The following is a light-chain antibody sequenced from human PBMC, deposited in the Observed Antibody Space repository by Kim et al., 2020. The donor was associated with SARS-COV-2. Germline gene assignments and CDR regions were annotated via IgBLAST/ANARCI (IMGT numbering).Light chain of an antibody. CDR1: QSVSSRY. V-gene: IGKV3D-20*01. CDR3: QQYDSSTLT. Sequence: SPGERATLSCGASQSVSSRYVAWYQQKPGLAPRLLIYDASRRATDIPDRFSGSGPGTEFTLTISRLEPEDFAVYYCQQYDSSTLTFGGGTKVDIK. J-gene: IGKJ4*01. CDR2: DAS.